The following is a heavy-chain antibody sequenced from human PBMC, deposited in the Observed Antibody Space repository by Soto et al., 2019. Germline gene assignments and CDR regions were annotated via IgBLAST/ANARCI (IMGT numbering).Heavy chain of an antibody. CDR1: GGTFSSYA. Sequence: QVQLVQSGAEVKKPGSSVKVSCKASGGTFSSYAISWVRQAPGQGLEWMGGIIPIFGTANYAQKFQGRVTITADESTSTAYMELSSLRSEDTAVYYCARDADYYGSGSYYRMAYWGQGTLVTVSS. CDR3: ARDADYYGSGSYYRMAY. D-gene: IGHD3-10*01. J-gene: IGHJ4*02. V-gene: IGHV1-69*01. CDR2: IIPIFGTA.